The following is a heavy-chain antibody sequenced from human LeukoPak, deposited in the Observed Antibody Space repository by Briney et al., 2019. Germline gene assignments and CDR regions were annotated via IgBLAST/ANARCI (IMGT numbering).Heavy chain of an antibody. V-gene: IGHV3-21*01. CDR1: GFTFSSYR. J-gene: IGHJ6*03. CDR2: IISSRSYI. CDR3: ARVPYYYYYMDV. Sequence: PGGSLRLSCAASGFTFSSYRMNWVRHAPGKGLEWVSSIISSRSYIYYADSVKGRFTISRDNAKNSLYLQMTSLRAEDMAVYYSARVPYYYYYMDVWGKGTTVTVSS.